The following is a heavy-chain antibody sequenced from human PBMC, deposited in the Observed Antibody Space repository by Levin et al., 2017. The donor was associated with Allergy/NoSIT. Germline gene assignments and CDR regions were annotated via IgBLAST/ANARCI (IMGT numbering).Heavy chain of an antibody. CDR1: GYTLTELS. Sequence: ASVKVSCKVSGYTLTELSMHWLRQGPGKGLEWMGGFDPEDGETIYAQKFQGRVTMTEDTSTDTAYMELNSLRSEDTAVYYCATHDRTSGYYASDYWGQGTLVTVSA. CDR2: FDPEDGET. V-gene: IGHV1-24*01. J-gene: IGHJ4*02. CDR3: ATHDRTSGYYASDY. D-gene: IGHD3-22*01.